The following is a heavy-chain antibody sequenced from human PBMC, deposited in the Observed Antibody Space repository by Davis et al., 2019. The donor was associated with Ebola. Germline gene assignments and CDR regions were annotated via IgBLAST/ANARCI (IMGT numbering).Heavy chain of an antibody. CDR2: IKQDGSEK. CDR1: GFTFSNYW. D-gene: IGHD6-19*01. J-gene: IGHJ4*02. CDR3: AIANRGPVADTGDY. Sequence: GESLKISCVASGFTFSNYWMTWVRQAPVRGLEWVAIIKQDGSEKQYVDSVRGRFTISRDNAKNSLYLQMNSLRAEDTAVYYCAIANRGPVADTGDYWGQGTLVTVSS. V-gene: IGHV3-7*03.